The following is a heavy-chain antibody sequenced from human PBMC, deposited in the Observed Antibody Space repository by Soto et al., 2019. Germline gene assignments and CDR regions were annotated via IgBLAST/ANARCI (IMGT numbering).Heavy chain of an antibody. J-gene: IGHJ4*02. Sequence: GGSLRLSCAASGFTVSSNYMSWVRQAPGKGLEWVSVIYSGGSTYYADSVKGRFTISRDNSKNTLYLQMNSLRAEDTAVYYCARDHGYSYGFDYWGQGTLVTVSS. D-gene: IGHD5-18*01. V-gene: IGHV3-53*01. CDR2: IYSGGST. CDR3: ARDHGYSYGFDY. CDR1: GFTVSSNY.